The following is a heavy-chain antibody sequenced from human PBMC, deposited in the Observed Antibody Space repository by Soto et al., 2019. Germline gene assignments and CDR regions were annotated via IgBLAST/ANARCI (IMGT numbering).Heavy chain of an antibody. J-gene: IGHJ6*02. CDR1: GFTFSSYW. Sequence: GGSLRLSCAASGFTFSSYWMSWVRQAPGKGLEWVANIKQDGSEKYYVDSVKGRFTISRDNAKNSPYLQMNSLRAEDTAVYYCALIAWGYSYGAHWGQGTTVTVSS. CDR2: IKQDGSEK. D-gene: IGHD5-18*01. V-gene: IGHV3-7*03. CDR3: ALIAWGYSYGAH.